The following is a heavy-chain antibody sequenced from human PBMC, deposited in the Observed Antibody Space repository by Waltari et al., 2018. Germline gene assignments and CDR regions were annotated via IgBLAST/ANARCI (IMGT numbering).Heavy chain of an antibody. Sequence: QLPLQESGPGLVKPSETLSLTCTVSGGSISSSSYYWGWIRQPPGKGREWIGSIYYSGSTYYNPSLKSRVTISVDTSKNQFSLKLSSVTAADTAVYYCARDSSLIAAALGYWGQGTLVTVSS. V-gene: IGHV4-39*07. CDR3: ARDSSLIAAALGY. J-gene: IGHJ4*02. D-gene: IGHD6-13*01. CDR2: IYYSGST. CDR1: GGSISSSSYY.